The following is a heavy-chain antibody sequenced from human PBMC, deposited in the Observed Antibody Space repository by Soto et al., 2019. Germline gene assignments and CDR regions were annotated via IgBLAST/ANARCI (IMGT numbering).Heavy chain of an antibody. CDR3: ASYYDYIWGSYRSRPLDY. D-gene: IGHD3-16*02. Sequence: SETLSLTCTVSGGSISSSSYYWGWIRQPPGKGLEWIGSIYYSGSTYYNPSLKSRVTISVDTSKNQFSLKLSSVTAADTAVYYCASYYDYIWGSYRSRPLDYWGQGTLVTVSS. CDR2: IYYSGST. J-gene: IGHJ4*02. V-gene: IGHV4-39*01. CDR1: GGSISSSSYY.